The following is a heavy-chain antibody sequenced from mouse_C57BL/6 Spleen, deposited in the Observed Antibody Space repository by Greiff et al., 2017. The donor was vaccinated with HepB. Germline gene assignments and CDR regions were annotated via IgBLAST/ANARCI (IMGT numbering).Heavy chain of an antibody. J-gene: IGHJ1*03. V-gene: IGHV5-16*01. Sequence: EVKLVESEGGLVQPGRSMKLSCTASGFTFSDYYMAWVRQVPEKGLEWVANINYDGSSTYYLDSLKSRFIISRDNAKNILYLQMSSLKSEDTATYYCARDRDTTVVAHWYFDVWGTGTTVTVSS. D-gene: IGHD1-1*01. CDR1: GFTFSDYY. CDR2: INYDGSST. CDR3: ARDRDTTVVAHWYFDV.